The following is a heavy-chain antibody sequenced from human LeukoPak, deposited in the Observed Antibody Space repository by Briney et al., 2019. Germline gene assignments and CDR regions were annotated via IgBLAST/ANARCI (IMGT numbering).Heavy chain of an antibody. V-gene: IGHV4-34*01. CDR1: GGSFSGYY. Sequence: SETLSLTCAVYGGSFSGYYWSWIRQSPGKGLEWIGEINHSGSTNYNPSLKSRVTISVDTSKNQFSLKLSSVTAADTAVYYCARGRVLWFGEQKVWFDPWGQGTLVTVSS. CDR3: ARGRVLWFGEQKVWFDP. D-gene: IGHD3-10*01. J-gene: IGHJ5*02. CDR2: INHSGST.